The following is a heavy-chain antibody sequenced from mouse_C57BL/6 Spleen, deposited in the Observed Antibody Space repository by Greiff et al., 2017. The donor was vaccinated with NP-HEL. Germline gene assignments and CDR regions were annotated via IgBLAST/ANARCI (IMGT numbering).Heavy chain of an antibody. Sequence: VKLMESGAELVKPGASVKISCKASGYAFSSYWMNWVKQRPGKGLEWIGQIYPGDGDTNYNGKFKGKATLTADKSSSTAYMQLSSLTSEDSAVYFCAREGYYYGSSPYYFDYWGQGTTLTVSS. D-gene: IGHD1-1*01. CDR3: AREGYYYGSSPYYFDY. CDR2: IYPGDGDT. J-gene: IGHJ2*01. V-gene: IGHV1-80*01. CDR1: GYAFSSYW.